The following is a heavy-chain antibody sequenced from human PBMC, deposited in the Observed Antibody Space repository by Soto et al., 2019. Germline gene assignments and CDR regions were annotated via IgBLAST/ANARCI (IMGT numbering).Heavy chain of an antibody. J-gene: IGHJ4*02. V-gene: IGHV3-73*01. CDR2: ILSKAGNYAT. CDR1: GFIFSGSA. CDR3: IRGGSPYYYDY. Sequence: EVQLVESGGGLVQPGGSLKLSCAASGFIFSGSAVHWVRQASGQGLEWVGRILSKAGNYATAYPASMKGRFTISRDDSENTAFLQMNSLQTEDTAVYYCIRGGSPYYYDYWGQGTLVAVSS.